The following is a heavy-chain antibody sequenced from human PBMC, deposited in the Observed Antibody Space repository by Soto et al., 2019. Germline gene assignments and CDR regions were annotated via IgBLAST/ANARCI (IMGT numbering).Heavy chain of an antibody. V-gene: IGHV3-30*03. D-gene: IGHD3-22*01. CDR3: ARFRFSPSSGSADRSSDY. CDR2: ISYDGSNK. CDR1: GGAFESYG. Sequence: RLYWAASGGAFESYGMERGSEATGKGLEWVAVISYDGSNKYYADSVKGRFTISRDNSKNTLYLQMNSLRAEDTAVYHRARFRFSPSSGSADRSSDYWGQGT. J-gene: IGHJ4*02.